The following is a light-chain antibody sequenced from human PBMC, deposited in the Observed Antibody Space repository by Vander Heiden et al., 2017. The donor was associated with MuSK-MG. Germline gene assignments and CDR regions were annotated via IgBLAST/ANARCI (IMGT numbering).Light chain of an antibody. CDR3: CAYARGGAYV. Sequence: QSALTQPASVPGSPGQSITISCTGTSSDVGGYNYVSWYQKHPGRAPKVIIYDVTNRPSGVANRFSASKSGNTASLTISGLQADDEADYYCCAYARGGAYVFGTGTKVTVL. CDR1: SSDVGGYNY. CDR2: DVT. V-gene: IGLV2-14*03. J-gene: IGLJ1*01.